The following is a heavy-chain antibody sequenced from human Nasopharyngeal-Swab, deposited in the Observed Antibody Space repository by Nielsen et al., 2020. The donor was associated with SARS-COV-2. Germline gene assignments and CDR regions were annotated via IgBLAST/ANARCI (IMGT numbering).Heavy chain of an antibody. D-gene: IGHD6-19*01. J-gene: IGHJ4*02. Sequence: GSLRLSCAASGLGFSNYEMNWVRQAPGKGLEWIGNIYHTGITYYNPSLKSRISLSIDTSKNAFSLKMKSVTAADTAVYYCASSSAWFRISPLDYWGRGTLVAVSS. V-gene: IGHV4-59*04. CDR2: IYHTGIT. CDR3: ASSSAWFRISPLDY. CDR1: GLGFSNYE.